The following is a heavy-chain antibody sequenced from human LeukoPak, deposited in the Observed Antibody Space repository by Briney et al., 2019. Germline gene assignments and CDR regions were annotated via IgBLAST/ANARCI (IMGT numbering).Heavy chain of an antibody. CDR2: IIPILGIA. Sequence: GASVKVSCKASGGTFSSYAISWVQQAPGQGLEWMGRIIPILGIANYAQKFQGRVTITADKSTSTAYMELSSLRSEDTAVYYCARDAFVGGASRFDPWGQGTLVTVSS. D-gene: IGHD3-16*01. V-gene: IGHV1-69*04. CDR1: GGTFSSYA. CDR3: ARDAFVGGASRFDP. J-gene: IGHJ5*02.